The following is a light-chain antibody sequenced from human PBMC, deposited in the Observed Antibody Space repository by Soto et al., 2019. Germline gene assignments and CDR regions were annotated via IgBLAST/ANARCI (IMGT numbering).Light chain of an antibody. J-gene: IGKJ1*01. V-gene: IGKV3-20*01. CDR3: QQYGSSPRT. CDR1: QSVSGY. Sequence: EIVLTQSPDTLSLSPGERATLSCRASQSVSGYLAWYQQKPGQAPRLLMYGASSRATGIPERFSGSGSGTDFTLTISRLEPEDFAVYYCQQYGSSPRTFGQGTKVDIK. CDR2: GAS.